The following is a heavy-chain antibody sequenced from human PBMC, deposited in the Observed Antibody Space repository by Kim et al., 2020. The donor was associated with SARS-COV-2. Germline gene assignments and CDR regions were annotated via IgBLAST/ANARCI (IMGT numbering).Heavy chain of an antibody. V-gene: IGHV1-69*13. D-gene: IGHD4-17*01. CDR2: IIPIFGTA. CDR3: ARADPYDYGDPWGAFNYYYYGMDV. Sequence: SVKVSCKASGGTFSSYAISWVRQAPGQGLEWMGGIIPIFGTANYAQKFQGRVTITADESTSTAYMELSSLRSEDTAVYYCARADPYDYGDPWGAFNYYYYGMDVWGQGTTVTVSS. CDR1: GGTFSSYA. J-gene: IGHJ6*02.